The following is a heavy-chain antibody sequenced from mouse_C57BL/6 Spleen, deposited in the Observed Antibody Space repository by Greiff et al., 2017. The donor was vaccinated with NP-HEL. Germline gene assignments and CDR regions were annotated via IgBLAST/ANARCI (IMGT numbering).Heavy chain of an antibody. J-gene: IGHJ2*01. CDR2: IDPNSGGT. Sequence: QVQLQQPGAELVKPGASVKLSCKASGYNFNSYWMHWVKQRPGRGLEWIGRIDPNSGGTKYNEKFKGKATLTADKPSSTAYMQLSSLTSEGSAVYYCASYYYGSSYGNSFAYWGQGTTLTVSS. CDR3: ASYYYGSSYGNSFAY. CDR1: GYNFNSYW. V-gene: IGHV1-72*01. D-gene: IGHD1-1*01.